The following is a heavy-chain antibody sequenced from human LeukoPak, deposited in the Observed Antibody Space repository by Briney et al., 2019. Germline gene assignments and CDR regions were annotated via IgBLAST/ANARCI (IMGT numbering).Heavy chain of an antibody. J-gene: IGHJ2*01. D-gene: IGHD2-15*01. Sequence: ASVKVSCKASGGTFSSYAISWVRQAPGQGLEWMGGIIPIFGTANYAQKFQGRVTITADESTSTAYMELSSLRSEDTAVYYCARPRVLYCSGGFCRYFDLWGRGTLVTVSS. CDR3: ARPRVLYCSGGFCRYFDL. CDR1: GGTFSSYA. V-gene: IGHV1-69*13. CDR2: IIPIFGTA.